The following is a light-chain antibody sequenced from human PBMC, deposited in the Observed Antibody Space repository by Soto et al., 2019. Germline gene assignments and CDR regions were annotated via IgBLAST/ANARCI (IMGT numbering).Light chain of an antibody. V-gene: IGLV1-51*02. J-gene: IGLJ1*01. CDR3: GTWDSSLSVDV. CDR2: ENN. CDR1: SSNIGNNY. Sequence: QSVLTQPPSMSAAPGQKVTISCSGSSSNIGNNYVSWYQQLPGTAPKLLIYENNKRPSGIPDRFSGSKSGTSGTLGITGLQTGDEADYYCGTWDSSLSVDVFGTGTKVTVL.